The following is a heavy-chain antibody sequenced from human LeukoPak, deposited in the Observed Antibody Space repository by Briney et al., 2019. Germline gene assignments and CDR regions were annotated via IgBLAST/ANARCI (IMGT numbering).Heavy chain of an antibody. V-gene: IGHV1-2*02. CDR1: GYTFTGYY. CDR2: INPNSGGT. J-gene: IGHJ4*02. Sequence: ASVKVSCKAPGYTFTGYYMHWVRQAPGQGLEWMGWINPNSGGTNYAQKFQGRVTMTRDTSISTAYMELSRLRSDDTAVYYCAREGRFPPEVLPRYFDYWGQGTLVTVSS. CDR3: AREGRFPPEVLPRYFDY. D-gene: IGHD1-26*01.